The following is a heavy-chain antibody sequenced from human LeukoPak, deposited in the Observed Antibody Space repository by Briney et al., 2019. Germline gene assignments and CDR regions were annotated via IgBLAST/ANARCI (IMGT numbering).Heavy chain of an antibody. J-gene: IGHJ4*02. CDR1: GGSVNSSSYY. CDR3: RIIYCKATNCYAKGDY. D-gene: IGHD2-2*01. Sequence: ASETLSLTCTVSGGSVNSSSYYWGWIRQPPEKGLEWIGSIYYSGSTYYNPSLKSRLTISVDTTNNQFSLNLSSVTAADTAVYYCRIIYCKATNCYAKGDYWSQGTLVTISS. V-gene: IGHV4-39*01. CDR2: IYYSGST.